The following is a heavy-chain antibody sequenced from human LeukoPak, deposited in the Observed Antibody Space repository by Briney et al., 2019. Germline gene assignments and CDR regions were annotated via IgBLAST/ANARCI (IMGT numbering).Heavy chain of an antibody. Sequence: ASVKVSCKASGYTFTSYGISWVRQAPGQGLEWMGWVSAYNGNTNYAQKLQGRVTMTTDTSTSTAYMELRSLRSDDTAVYYCARGPAVGGYCSSTSCMYFDYWGQGTLVTVSS. V-gene: IGHV1-18*01. CDR3: ARGPAVGGYCSSTSCMYFDY. CDR2: VSAYNGNT. J-gene: IGHJ4*02. D-gene: IGHD2-2*01. CDR1: GYTFTSYG.